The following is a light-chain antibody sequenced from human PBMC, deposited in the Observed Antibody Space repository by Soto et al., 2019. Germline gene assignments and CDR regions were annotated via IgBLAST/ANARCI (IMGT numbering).Light chain of an antibody. CDR3: PHYGTSGFT. CDR1: QSVSSSY. CDR2: GAS. J-gene: IGKJ3*01. V-gene: IGKV3-20*01. Sequence: EIVLTQSPGTLSLSPGERATLSCRASQSVSSSYLAWYQQKPGQAPRLLIYGASSRATGIPDRFSGSGSGTDFTLTISRLEPEDFAVYYCPHYGTSGFTFGPGTKVDIK.